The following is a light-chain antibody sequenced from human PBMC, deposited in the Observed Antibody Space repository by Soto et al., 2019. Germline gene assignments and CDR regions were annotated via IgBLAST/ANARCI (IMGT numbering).Light chain of an antibody. J-gene: IGKJ3*01. CDR2: GAS. Sequence: EIVLTQSPDTLSLSPGERATLSCRASQSVSSYLAWYQQKPGQAPRLLLYGASNRATGIPDRLSGSGSGTDFTLIIXXXXXXXXAVYYCQQYGNSPFTFGPGTKVDLK. CDR1: QSVSSY. CDR3: QQYGNSPFT. V-gene: IGKV3-20*01.